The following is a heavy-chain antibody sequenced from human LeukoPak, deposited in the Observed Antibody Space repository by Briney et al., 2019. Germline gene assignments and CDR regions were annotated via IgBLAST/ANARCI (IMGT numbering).Heavy chain of an antibody. V-gene: IGHV3-48*01. CDR1: GFTFSSYN. D-gene: IGHD3-10*01. Sequence: GGSLRLSCAASGFTFSSYNMNWVRQAPGKGLEWISYISSTRPTIYYADSVKGRFTISRDDAKSSLYLQMNSLRVEDTAVYYCAKEVTYGGAAFDVWGQGTTVTVSS. J-gene: IGHJ3*01. CDR2: ISSTRPTI. CDR3: AKEVTYGGAAFDV.